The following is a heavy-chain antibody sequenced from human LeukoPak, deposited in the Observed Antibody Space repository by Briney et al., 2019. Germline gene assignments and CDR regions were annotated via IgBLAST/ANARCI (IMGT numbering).Heavy chain of an antibody. V-gene: IGHV3-21*01. CDR1: GFTYSNYE. D-gene: IGHD1-26*01. J-gene: IGHJ4*02. CDR3: ARDRGEVGATPIDY. Sequence: GGSLRLSCAASGFTYSNYEMNWVRQAPGKGLEWVSSISSSSSYIYYADSVKGGFTISRDNAKNSLYLQMNSLRAEDTAVYYCARDRGEVGATPIDYWGQGTLVTVSS. CDR2: ISSSSSYI.